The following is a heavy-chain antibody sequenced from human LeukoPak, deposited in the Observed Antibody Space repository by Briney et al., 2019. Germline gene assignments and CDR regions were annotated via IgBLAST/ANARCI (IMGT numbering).Heavy chain of an antibody. J-gene: IGHJ6*03. CDR2: IYYRGTI. V-gene: IGHV4-39*07. Sequence: PSETLSLTCTVSGGSISSTTYFWGWLRQPPGKGLEWIGSIYYRGTIYYNPSLKSRVTISIDTSINQFSLRITSVTAADTAVYYCARLPYPAGYFFYMDVWGKGTTVTVSS. CDR3: ARLPYPAGYFFYMDV. CDR1: GGSISSTTYF.